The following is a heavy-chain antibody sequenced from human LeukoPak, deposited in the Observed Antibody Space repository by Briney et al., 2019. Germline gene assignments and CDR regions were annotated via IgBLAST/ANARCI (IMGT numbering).Heavy chain of an antibody. J-gene: IGHJ6*02. Sequence: ASVKVSCKASGYTFTSYGISWVRQAPGQGLEWMGWISAYNGNTNYAQKLQGRVTMTTDTSTSTAYMELRSLRSDDTAVYYCARDPIQLWSSGYYYYGMDVWGQGTTVTVSS. V-gene: IGHV1-18*01. CDR3: ARDPIQLWSSGYYYYGMDV. CDR2: ISAYNGNT. CDR1: GYTFTSYG. D-gene: IGHD5-18*01.